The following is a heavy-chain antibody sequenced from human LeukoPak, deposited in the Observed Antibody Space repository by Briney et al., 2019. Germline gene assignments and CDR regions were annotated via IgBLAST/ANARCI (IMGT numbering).Heavy chain of an antibody. V-gene: IGHV1-2*02. J-gene: IGHJ4*02. CDR1: GYTFTSYY. D-gene: IGHD2-15*01. Sequence: ASVKVSCKASGYTFTSYYMHWVRQAPGQGLEWMGIINPNSGDTNYAQKFQGRVTMTRDTSISTAYMELSRLRSDDTAVYYCARDGYCSGGSCYSGDIIDYWGQGTLVTVSS. CDR2: INPNSGDT. CDR3: ARDGYCSGGSCYSGDIIDY.